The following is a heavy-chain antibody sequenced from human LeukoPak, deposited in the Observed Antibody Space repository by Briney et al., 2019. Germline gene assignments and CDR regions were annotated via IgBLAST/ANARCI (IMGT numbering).Heavy chain of an antibody. CDR3: ARLNIPKYYYGSGSYYNWFDP. D-gene: IGHD3-10*01. CDR2: IYYSGST. V-gene: IGHV4-59*12. CDR1: GGSISSYY. J-gene: IGHJ5*02. Sequence: SETLSLTCTVSGGSISSYYWSWIRQPPGKGLEWIGYIYYSGSTNYNPSLKSRVTISVDTSKNQFSLKLSSVTAADTAVYYCARLNIPKYYYGSGSYYNWFDPWGQGTLVTVSS.